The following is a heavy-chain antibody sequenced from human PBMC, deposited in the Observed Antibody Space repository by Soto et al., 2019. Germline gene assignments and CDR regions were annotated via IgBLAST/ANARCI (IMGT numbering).Heavy chain of an antibody. CDR2: INKDGTTT. D-gene: IGHD5-18*01. Sequence: GGSLRLSCAASGFTFSSYAMNWVRQAPGKGLEWVSRINKDGTTTPYADSVKGRFTISRDNAKNTLYLQMHSLRAEDTALYFCVRDRGYPDSFDVWGRGTMVTVSS. CDR3: VRDRGYPDSFDV. J-gene: IGHJ3*01. CDR1: GFTFSSYA. V-gene: IGHV3-74*01.